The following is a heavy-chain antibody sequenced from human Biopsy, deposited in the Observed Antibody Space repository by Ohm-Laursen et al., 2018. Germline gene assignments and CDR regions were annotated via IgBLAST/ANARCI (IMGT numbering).Heavy chain of an antibody. CDR3: ARAKLEPVYYYYGMDV. J-gene: IGHJ6*02. CDR2: ISPYNGNT. D-gene: IGHD1-1*01. CDR1: GYSFISNG. V-gene: IGHV1-18*01. Sequence: GSSVKVSCKASGYSFISNGISWVRQAPGQGLEWMGWISPYNGNTYSVQNFQGRITMTTDTSTSTAYMEVTSLRSDDTAVYYCARAKLEPVYYYYGMDVWGQGTTVTVSS.